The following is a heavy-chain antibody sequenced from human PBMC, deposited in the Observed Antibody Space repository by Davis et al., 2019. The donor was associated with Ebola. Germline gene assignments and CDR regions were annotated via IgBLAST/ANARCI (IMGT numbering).Heavy chain of an antibody. D-gene: IGHD6-13*01. J-gene: IGHJ6*02. CDR2: IIPIFGTA. CDR1: GGTFSSYA. CDR3: ARDRLSSSWYYYGMDV. V-gene: IGHV1-69*06. Sequence: AASVKVSCKASGGTFSSYAISWVRQAPGQGLEWMGGIIPIFGTANYAQKFQGRVTITADKSTSTAYMELSILRSEDTAVYYCARDRLSSSWYYYGMDVWGQGTTVTVSS.